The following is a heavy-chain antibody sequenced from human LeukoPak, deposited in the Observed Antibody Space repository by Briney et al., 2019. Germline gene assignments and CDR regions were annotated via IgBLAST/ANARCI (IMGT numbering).Heavy chain of an antibody. CDR3: AREPYGDYAGDAFDI. D-gene: IGHD4-17*01. CDR2: IYHSGST. J-gene: IGHJ3*02. Sequence: PSQTLSLTCAVSGGSISSGGYSWSWIRQPPGKGLEWIGYIYHSGSTYYHPSLKSRVTISVDRSKNQFSLKLSSVTAADTAVYYCAREPYGDYAGDAFDIWGQGTMVTVSS. CDR1: GGSISSGGYS. V-gene: IGHV4-30-2*01.